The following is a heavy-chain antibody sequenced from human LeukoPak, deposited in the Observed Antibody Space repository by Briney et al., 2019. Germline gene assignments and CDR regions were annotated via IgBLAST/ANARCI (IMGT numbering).Heavy chain of an antibody. CDR1: GFTFSSYA. CDR2: ISGSGGST. V-gene: IGHV3-23*01. D-gene: IGHD6-13*01. Sequence: GGSLRLSCAASGFTFSSYAMSWVRQAPGKGLEWVSAISGSGGSTYYADSVKGRFTISRDNSKNTLYLQMNSLRAEDAAVYYCAKPHIAAAGAENDYWGQGTLVTVSS. CDR3: AKPHIAAAGAENDY. J-gene: IGHJ4*02.